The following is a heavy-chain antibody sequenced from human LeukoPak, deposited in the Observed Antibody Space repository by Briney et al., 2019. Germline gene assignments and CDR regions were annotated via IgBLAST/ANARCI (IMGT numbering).Heavy chain of an antibody. D-gene: IGHD4-11*01. J-gene: IGHJ4*02. V-gene: IGHV3-30*04. CDR1: GFTFSSYA. Sequence: GGSLRLSCAASGFTFSSYAMSWVRQAPGKGLEWVAVISYDGSNKYYADSVKGRFTISRDHSKNTLYLQMNSLRAEDTAVYYCARDYTPDYWGQGTLVTVSS. CDR2: ISYDGSNK. CDR3: ARDYTPDY.